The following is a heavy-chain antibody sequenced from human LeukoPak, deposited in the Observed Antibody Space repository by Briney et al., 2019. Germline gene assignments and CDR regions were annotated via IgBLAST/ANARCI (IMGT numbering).Heavy chain of an antibody. J-gene: IGHJ4*02. D-gene: IGHD1-20*01. CDR3: ARGYNWNPFDY. V-gene: IGHV3-30-3*01. CDR2: ISYDGSNK. Sequence: GGSLRLSCAASGFTFSSYAMHWVRQAPGKGLEWVAVISYDGSNKYYADSVKGRFTISRDNSKNTLYLQMNGLRVEDTAVYYCARGYNWNPFDYWGQGTLVTVSS. CDR1: GFTFSSYA.